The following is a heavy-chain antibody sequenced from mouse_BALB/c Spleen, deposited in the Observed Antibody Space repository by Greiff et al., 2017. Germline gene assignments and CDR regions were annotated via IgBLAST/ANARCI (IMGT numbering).Heavy chain of an antibody. CDR1: GFTFSSYA. D-gene: IGHD1-1*01. CDR2: ISSGGST. CDR3: AREGYGSSSY. V-gene: IGHV5-6-5*01. Sequence: EVKLMESGGGLVKPGGSLKLSCAASGFTFSSYAMSWVRQTPEKRLEWVASISSGGSTYYPDSVKGRFTISRDNARNILYLQMSSLRFEDTAMYYCAREGYGSSSYWGQGTLVTVSA. J-gene: IGHJ3*01.